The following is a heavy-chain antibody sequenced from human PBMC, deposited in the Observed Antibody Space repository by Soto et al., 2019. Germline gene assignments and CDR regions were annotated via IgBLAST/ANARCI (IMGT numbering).Heavy chain of an antibody. CDR1: GFMFSNHG. CDR2: IWSDGNNR. CDR3: VRGDNWNDEASDY. J-gene: IGHJ4*02. D-gene: IGHD1-1*01. V-gene: IGHV3-33*01. Sequence: QVQLVESGGGVVQPGRSLRLSCAASGFMFSNHGMHWVRQAPGKGLEWVAVIWSDGNNRYYADSVKGRFTISRDNSKNTVYLKINSLRAEDTAVYYCVRGDNWNDEASDYWGQGTLVTVSS.